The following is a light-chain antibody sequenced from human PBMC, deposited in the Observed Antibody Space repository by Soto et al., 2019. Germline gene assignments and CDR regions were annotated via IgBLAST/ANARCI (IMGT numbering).Light chain of an antibody. J-gene: IGKJ3*01. V-gene: IGKV3-11*01. Sequence: ESVLTQSPAPPSLSPGEKATLSCRASQSVSSYLAWYQQKPGQAPRLLIYDASNRATGIPARFSGSGSGTDFTLTISSLEPEDFAVYYCQQRSNWPRTFGPGT. CDR1: QSVSSY. CDR3: QQRSNWPRT. CDR2: DAS.